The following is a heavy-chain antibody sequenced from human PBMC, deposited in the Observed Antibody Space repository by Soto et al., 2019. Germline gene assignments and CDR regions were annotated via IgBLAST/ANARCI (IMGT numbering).Heavy chain of an antibody. J-gene: IGHJ6*02. CDR2: IYPGDSDA. D-gene: IGHD2-15*01. CDR3: ARRGDVAYYYYGMDV. V-gene: IGHV5-51*01. CDR1: GYSFTTYW. Sequence: GESLKISPKGSGYSFTTYWIAWTRQIPGRGLEWMGIIYPGDSDARYSPSFQGQVTISADKSISTAYLQWSSLTASDTAMYYCARRGDVAYYYYGMDVWGQGTTVTVSS.